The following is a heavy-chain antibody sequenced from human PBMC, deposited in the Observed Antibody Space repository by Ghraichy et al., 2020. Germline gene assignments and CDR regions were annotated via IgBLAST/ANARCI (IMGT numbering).Heavy chain of an antibody. Sequence: ESLNISCVGSGFTLSSYSMNWVRQAPGKGLEWVSYITSSSRTKSYADSVKGRFTISRDNAQNSLYLQMNNLRDEDTAIYYCARGSRVVRFYYYDGMDVWGQGKTVTVSS. CDR2: ITSSSRTK. V-gene: IGHV3-48*02. D-gene: IGHD4-23*01. CDR3: ARGSRVVRFYYYDGMDV. J-gene: IGHJ6*02. CDR1: GFTLSSYS.